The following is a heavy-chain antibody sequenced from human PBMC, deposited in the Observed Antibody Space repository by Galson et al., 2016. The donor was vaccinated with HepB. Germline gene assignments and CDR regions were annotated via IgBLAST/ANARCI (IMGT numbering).Heavy chain of an antibody. Sequence: SLRLSCAASGLTFNNYAMHWVRQAPGKGLEWISYISSSSNSMYYADSVKGRFTISRDNAKNSLYLQMNSLRAEDTAMYYCARDYFCVGASCRGERGRFDYWGQGALVTVSS. V-gene: IGHV3-48*01. CDR2: ISSSSNSM. J-gene: IGHJ4*02. CDR3: ARDYFCVGASCRGERGRFDY. D-gene: IGHD2-21*01. CDR1: GLTFNNYA.